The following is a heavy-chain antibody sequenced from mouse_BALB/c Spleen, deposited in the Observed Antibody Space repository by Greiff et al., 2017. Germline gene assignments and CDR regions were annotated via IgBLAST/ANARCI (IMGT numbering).Heavy chain of an antibody. J-gene: IGHJ2*01. V-gene: IGHV5-15*02. CDR3: ARDGNNYFDY. Sequence: EVKLEESGAGLVQPGGSRKFSCAASGFTFSDYGMAWVRQAPGKGLEWVAFISTLAYSTYYAETLTGRFTISRENATNTLYLEMSSLRSEDTAMYYYARDGNNYFDYWGQGTTLTVSS. D-gene: IGHD2-1*01. CDR2: ISTLAYST. CDR1: GFTFSDYG.